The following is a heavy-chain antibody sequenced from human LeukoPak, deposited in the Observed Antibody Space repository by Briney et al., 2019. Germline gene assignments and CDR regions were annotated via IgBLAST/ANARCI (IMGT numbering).Heavy chain of an antibody. J-gene: IGHJ4*02. CDR1: GGTFSSYA. CDR3: ARERGYGDLQYFDY. D-gene: IGHD4-17*01. CDR2: IIPIFGTA. Sequence: GASVKVSCKASGGTFSSYAISWVRQAPGQGLEWMGGIIPIFGTANYAQKFQGRDTITADESTSTAYMELSSLRSEDTAVYYCARERGYGDLQYFDYWGQGTLVTVSS. V-gene: IGHV1-69*01.